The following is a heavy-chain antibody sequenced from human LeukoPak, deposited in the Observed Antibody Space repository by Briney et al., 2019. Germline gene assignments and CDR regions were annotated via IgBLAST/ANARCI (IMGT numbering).Heavy chain of an antibody. V-gene: IGHV1-69*13. D-gene: IGHD2-2*01. CDR2: IIPIFGTA. CDR1: GHTFTSYG. Sequence: SVKVSCKASGHTFTSYGISWVRQAPGQGLEWMGGIIPIFGTANYAQKFQGRVTITADESTSTAYMELSSLKSDDTAVYYCARGVPAANIDYWGQGTLVTVSS. J-gene: IGHJ4*02. CDR3: ARGVPAANIDY.